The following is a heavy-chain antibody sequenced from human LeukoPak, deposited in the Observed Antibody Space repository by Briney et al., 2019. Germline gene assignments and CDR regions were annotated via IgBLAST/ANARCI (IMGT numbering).Heavy chain of an antibody. V-gene: IGHV4-4*07. D-gene: IGHD4-23*01. CDR1: GGSISSYS. J-gene: IGHJ3*02. Sequence: KTSETLSLTCTVSGGSISSYSWSWIRQPAGKGLEWIGRIYTSGSTNYNPSLKSRVTISLDMSKNRLSLKLSSVTAADTAVYYCATHPTVITRFDIWGQGTMVTVSS. CDR3: ATHPTVITRFDI. CDR2: IYTSGST.